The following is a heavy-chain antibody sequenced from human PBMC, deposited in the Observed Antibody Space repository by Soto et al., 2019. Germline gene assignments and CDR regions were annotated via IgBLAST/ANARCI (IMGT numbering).Heavy chain of an antibody. V-gene: IGHV3-21*01. CDR3: VRSSCTSGACYFVN. J-gene: IGHJ4*02. D-gene: IGHD2-8*01. CDR2: ISSGSTFI. Sequence: VGSLRLSCAASGLAFNIENMNWVRQAPGKGLEWVSTISSGSTFIYYADSLKGRFTISRDNAKNSLFLHMNRLTAEDTAVYYCVRSSCTSGACYFVNWGQGTRVTVSS. CDR1: GLAFNIEN.